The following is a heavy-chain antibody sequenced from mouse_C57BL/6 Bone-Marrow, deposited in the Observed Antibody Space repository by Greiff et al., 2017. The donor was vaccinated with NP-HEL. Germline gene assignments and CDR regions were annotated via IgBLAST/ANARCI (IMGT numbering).Heavy chain of an antibody. CDR2: VYPGNSDT. CDR1: GYTFTSYW. Sequence: EVQLQQSGTVLARPGASVKMSCKTSGYTFTSYWMHWVKQRPGQGLEWIGAVYPGNSDTSYNQKFKGKAKLTAVTSASTAYMELSSLTNEDSAVYYCTRNPYTYGSRTGFAYWGQGALVTVSA. V-gene: IGHV1-5*01. J-gene: IGHJ3*01. CDR3: TRNPYTYGSRTGFAY. D-gene: IGHD1-1*01.